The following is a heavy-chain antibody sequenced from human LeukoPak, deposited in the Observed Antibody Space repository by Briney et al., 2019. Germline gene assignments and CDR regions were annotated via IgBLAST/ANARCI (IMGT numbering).Heavy chain of an antibody. CDR2: VYFTGST. Sequence: SETLSLTCTVSDGSISSYYWSWIRQSPGKGLEWIGYVYFTGSTNYNPSLKSRVTMSVDTSKNQFSLKLSSVTAADTAVYYCARGLSRKYYFDYWGQGTLVTVSS. CDR3: ARGLSRKYYFDY. J-gene: IGHJ4*02. D-gene: IGHD6-13*01. CDR1: DGSISSYY. V-gene: IGHV4-59*12.